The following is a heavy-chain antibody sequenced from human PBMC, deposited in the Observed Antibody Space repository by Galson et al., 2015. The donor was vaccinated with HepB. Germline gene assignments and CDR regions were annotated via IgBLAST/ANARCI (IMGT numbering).Heavy chain of an antibody. V-gene: IGHV3-11*01. D-gene: IGHD4-17*01. J-gene: IGHJ4*02. Sequence: SLRLSCAASGFTFSDYHMSWIRQAPGKGLEWVSYISSSGSTIYYADSVKGRFTISRDNAKNSLYLQMNSLRAEATAVYYCARDRANGDYEGYWGQGTLVTVSS. CDR2: ISSSGSTI. CDR1: GFTFSDYH. CDR3: ARDRANGDYEGY.